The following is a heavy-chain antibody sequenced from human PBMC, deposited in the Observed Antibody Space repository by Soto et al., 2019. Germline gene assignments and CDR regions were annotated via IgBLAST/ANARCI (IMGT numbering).Heavy chain of an antibody. D-gene: IGHD4-17*01. J-gene: IGHJ5*02. V-gene: IGHV3-11*01. CDR1: GFTFSDYY. CDR2: ISSSGSTI. CDR3: ARMAYGDYDGWFDP. Sequence: GGSLRLSCAASGFTFSDYYMSWIRQAPGKGLEWVSYISSSGSTIYYADSVKGRFTISRDNAKNSLYPQMNSLRAEDTAVYYRARMAYGDYDGWFDPWGQGTLVTVSS.